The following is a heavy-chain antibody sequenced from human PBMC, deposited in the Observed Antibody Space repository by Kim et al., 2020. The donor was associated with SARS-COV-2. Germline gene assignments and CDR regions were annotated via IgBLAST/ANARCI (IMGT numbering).Heavy chain of an antibody. CDR2: ISSNGGST. CDR1: GFTFSSYA. CDR3: VKWAELERFGGFDY. D-gene: IGHD1-1*01. V-gene: IGHV3-64D*06. Sequence: GGSLRLSCSASGFTFSSYAMHWVRQAPGKGLVYVSAISSNGGSTYYADSVKGRFTISRDNSKNTLYLQMSSLRAEETAVYYCVKWAELERFGGFDYWGQGTLVTVSS. J-gene: IGHJ4*02.